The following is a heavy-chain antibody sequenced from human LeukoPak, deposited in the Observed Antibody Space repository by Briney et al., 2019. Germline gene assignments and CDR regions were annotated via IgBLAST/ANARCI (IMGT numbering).Heavy chain of an antibody. J-gene: IGHJ4*02. CDR2: ISAYNGNT. CDR3: ARGGGWGSLWFGELLADYFDY. D-gene: IGHD3-10*01. Sequence: ASVKVSCKASGYTFTSYGISWVRQAPGQGLEWMGWISAYNGNTNYAQKLQGGVTMTTDTSTGTAYMELRSLRSDDTAVYYCARGGGWGSLWFGELLADYFDYWGQGTLVTVSS. V-gene: IGHV1-18*01. CDR1: GYTFTSYG.